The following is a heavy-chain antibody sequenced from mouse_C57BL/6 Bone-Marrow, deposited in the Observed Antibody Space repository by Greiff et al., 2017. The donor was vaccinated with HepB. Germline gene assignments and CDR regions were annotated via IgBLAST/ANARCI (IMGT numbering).Heavy chain of an antibody. D-gene: IGHD2-5*01. V-gene: IGHV1-26*01. CDR3: ARPYSNYDYAMDY. CDR1: GYTFTDYY. J-gene: IGHJ4*01. CDR2: INPNNGGT. Sequence: VQLQQSGPELVKPGASVKISCKASGYTFTDYYMNWVKQSHGKSLEWIGDINPNNGGTSYNQKFKGKATLTVDKSSSTAYMELRSLTSEDSAVYYCARPYSNYDYAMDYWGQGTSVTVSS.